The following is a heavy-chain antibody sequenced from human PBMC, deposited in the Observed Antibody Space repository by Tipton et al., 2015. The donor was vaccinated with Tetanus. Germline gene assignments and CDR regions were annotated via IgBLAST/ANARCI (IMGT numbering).Heavy chain of an antibody. CDR1: GGPISSYY. CDR3: ARERVNLAVAAGFDY. D-gene: IGHD6-19*01. V-gene: IGHV4-4*07. Sequence: GLVKPSETLSLSCNVSGGPISSYYWSWIRQPAGKGLEWIGRYYPSGSTNYNPSLRSRVTMSVDKSKNQFSLKLNSVTAADTAVYYCARERVNLAVAAGFDYWGQGTLVAVSS. CDR2: YYPSGST. J-gene: IGHJ4*02.